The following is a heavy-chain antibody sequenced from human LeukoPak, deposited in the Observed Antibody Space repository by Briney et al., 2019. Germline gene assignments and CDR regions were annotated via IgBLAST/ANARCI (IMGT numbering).Heavy chain of an antibody. CDR3: ARLFNWSYY. V-gene: IGHV3-11*01. Sequence: GGSLRLFCAAAGFTFSDYYMSWIRQAPGKGLEWVSYISSSGTTMYYADSVKGRFTISRDNAKNSLYLQMNSLGAEDTAVYYCARLFNWSYYWGQGTLVTVSS. CDR2: ISSSGTTM. J-gene: IGHJ4*02. CDR1: GFTFSDYY. D-gene: IGHD3-9*01.